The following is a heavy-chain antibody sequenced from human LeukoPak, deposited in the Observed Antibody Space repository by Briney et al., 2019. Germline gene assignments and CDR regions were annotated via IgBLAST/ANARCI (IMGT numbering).Heavy chain of an antibody. Sequence: GGSLRLSCAASGFTLSSNYMSWVRQAPGEGREWVSVIYSVGRTYYANSVKAGFPFSRDNSKYTLYLQMNSLRAEDTAVYYCARGLVGYSYGFFDYWGQGTLVTVSS. CDR2: IYSVGRT. D-gene: IGHD5-18*01. J-gene: IGHJ4*02. CDR3: ARGLVGYSYGFFDY. V-gene: IGHV3-53*01. CDR1: GFTLSSNY.